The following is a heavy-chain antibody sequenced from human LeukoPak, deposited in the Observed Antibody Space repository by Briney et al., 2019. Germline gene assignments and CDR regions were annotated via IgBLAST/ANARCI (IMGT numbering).Heavy chain of an antibody. Sequence: GGSLRLSCAASGFSFNSAAMTWVRQAPGKGLEWVSLVSGSGANTYYADSVKGRFTISRDNSKNTVYLQMNSLRAEDTAIYYCAKDIQGSYWGQGTLVTVSS. CDR2: VSGSGANT. CDR3: AKDIQGSY. D-gene: IGHD2-21*01. J-gene: IGHJ4*02. CDR1: GFSFNSAA. V-gene: IGHV3-23*01.